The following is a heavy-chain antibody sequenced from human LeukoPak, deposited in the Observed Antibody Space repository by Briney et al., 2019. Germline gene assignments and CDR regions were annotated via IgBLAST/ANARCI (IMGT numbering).Heavy chain of an antibody. D-gene: IGHD1-26*01. J-gene: IGHJ4*02. V-gene: IGHV1-69*01. CDR2: IIPIFGTA. CDR3: AARGSYFLSGHYFDY. Sequence: SVKVSCKASGGTFSSYAISWVRQAPGQGLEWMGGIIPIFGTANYAQKFQGRVTITADESTSTAYMELSSLRSEDTAVYYCAARGSYFLSGHYFDYWGQGTLVTVSS. CDR1: GGTFSSYA.